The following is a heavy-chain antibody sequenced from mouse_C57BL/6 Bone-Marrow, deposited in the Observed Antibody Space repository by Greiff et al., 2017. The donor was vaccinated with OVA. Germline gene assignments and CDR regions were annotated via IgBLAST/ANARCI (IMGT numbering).Heavy chain of an antibody. Sequence: VQLQQPGAELVKPGASVKLSCKASGYTFTSYWMQWVKQRPGQGLEWIGEIDPADSYTNYNQKFKGKATLTVDTSSSTAYMQLSSLTSEDSAVYYCARSYGNDYYAMDYWGQGTSVTVSS. CDR2: IDPADSYT. V-gene: IGHV1-50*01. J-gene: IGHJ4*01. CDR1: GYTFTSYW. CDR3: ARSYGNDYYAMDY. D-gene: IGHD2-10*02.